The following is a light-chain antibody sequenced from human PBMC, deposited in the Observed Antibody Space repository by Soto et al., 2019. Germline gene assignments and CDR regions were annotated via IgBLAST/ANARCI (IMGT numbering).Light chain of an antibody. CDR1: QSSSSQY. CDR3: QDFAYPEWT. CDR2: GVF. Sequence: VLTQSPDTLSLSPGERATLSCRASQSSSSQYLAWYQQRPGQPPRLLTYGVFIRANGIPDRFSGSGFGSDFTLTISRLEPEDFAVYYCQDFAYPEWTFGQGTK. J-gene: IGKJ1*01. V-gene: IGKV3-20*01.